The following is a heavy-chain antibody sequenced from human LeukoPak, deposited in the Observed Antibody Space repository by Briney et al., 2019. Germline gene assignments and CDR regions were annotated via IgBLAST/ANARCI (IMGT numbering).Heavy chain of an antibody. D-gene: IGHD5-18*01. CDR3: ASPIQLWSNYFDY. J-gene: IGHJ4*02. CDR2: IIPIFGTA. V-gene: IGHV1-69*13. CDR1: GGTFSSYA. Sequence: SVKVSCKASGGTFSSYAISWVRQAPGQGLEWMGGIIPIFGTANYAQKFQGRVTITADESTSTAYMELSSLRSEDTAAYYCASPIQLWSNYFDYWGQGTLVTVSS.